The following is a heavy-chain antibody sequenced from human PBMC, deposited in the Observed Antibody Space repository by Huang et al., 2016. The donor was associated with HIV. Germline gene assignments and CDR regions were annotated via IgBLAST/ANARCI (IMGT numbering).Heavy chain of an antibody. V-gene: IGHV1-18*04. CDR3: WGSSGYWSFDY. D-gene: IGHD3-22*01. CDR2: ISTNNGDT. CDR1: DYTFTSYG. J-gene: IGHJ4*02. Sequence: QVQLVQSGGEVKKPGASVKVSCKASDYTFTSYGISWVRQAPGQGLEWMGWISTNNGDTNYAQKFQGRVTMTTDTSTSTAYMELRSLRSDDTAVYYCWGSSGYWSFDYWGQGTLVTVSS.